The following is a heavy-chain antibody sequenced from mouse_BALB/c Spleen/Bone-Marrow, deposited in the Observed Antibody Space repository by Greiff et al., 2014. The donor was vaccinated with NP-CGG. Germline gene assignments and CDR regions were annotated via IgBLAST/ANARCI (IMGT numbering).Heavy chain of an antibody. CDR1: GFTFSSFG. J-gene: IGHJ3*01. Sequence: VQLKESGGGLVQPGGSRKISWAASGFTFSSFGMHWVRPAPEKGLGGVAYISSGSSTIYYADTVKGRFTISRDNPKNTLFLQMTSLRSGDTAMYYCARGGNYAWFAYWGQGTLVTVSA. CDR2: ISSGSSTI. V-gene: IGHV5-17*02. CDR3: ARGGNYAWFAY. D-gene: IGHD2-1*01.